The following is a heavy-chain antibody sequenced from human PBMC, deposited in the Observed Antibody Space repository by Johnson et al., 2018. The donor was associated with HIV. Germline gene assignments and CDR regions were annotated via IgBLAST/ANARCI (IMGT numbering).Heavy chain of an antibody. D-gene: IGHD6-6*01. CDR1: GLTVTDNY. J-gene: IGHJ3*02. CDR2: LYSDGRT. CDR3: ARAAAARSSGHDAFDI. V-gene: IGHV3-66*01. Sequence: VQLVESGGGLVQPGGSLRLSCAASGLTVTDNYISWVRLAPGKGLEWVSLLYSDGRTFYADSVKGRFTNSRDNSKNTVYLQMNSLRAEDTALYYCARAAAARSSGHDAFDIWGQGTMVTVSS.